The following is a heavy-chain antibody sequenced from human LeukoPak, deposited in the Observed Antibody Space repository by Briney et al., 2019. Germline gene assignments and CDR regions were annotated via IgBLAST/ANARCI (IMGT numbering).Heavy chain of an antibody. Sequence: SETLSLTCTVSGGSISSYYWSWIGQPPGKGLEWIGYIYYSGSTNYNPSLKSRVTISVDTSKNQFSLKLSSVTAADTAVYYCARADGRSYYGMDVWGQGTTVTVSS. J-gene: IGHJ6*02. CDR1: GGSISSYY. CDR3: ARADGRSYYGMDV. CDR2: IYYSGST. D-gene: IGHD3-3*01. V-gene: IGHV4-59*08.